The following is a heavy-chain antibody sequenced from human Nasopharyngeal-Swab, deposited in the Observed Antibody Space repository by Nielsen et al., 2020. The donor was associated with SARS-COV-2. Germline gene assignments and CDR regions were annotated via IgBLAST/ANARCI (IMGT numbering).Heavy chain of an antibody. CDR1: GFTFSSYP. Sequence: GESLKISCAASGFTFSSYPMNWVRQAPAKGLEWVSGISGSGSNTHYADSVKGRFTISRDNSENTLYLQMSSLRAEDTAVYYCAKGKSVTTSYYGMDVWGQGTTVTVSS. CDR2: ISGSGSNT. D-gene: IGHD4-17*01. J-gene: IGHJ6*02. CDR3: AKGKSVTTSYYGMDV. V-gene: IGHV3-23*01.